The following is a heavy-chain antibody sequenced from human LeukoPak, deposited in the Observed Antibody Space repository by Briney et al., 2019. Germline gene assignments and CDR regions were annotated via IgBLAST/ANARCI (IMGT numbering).Heavy chain of an antibody. Sequence: ASEKLSCKTSGYTFTGYYMHWVRQSPGQRLEWRGWINPNTGGTNYAQKFQGRVTMTSDTSISTAYMELSSLKSDDTAMYYCARAPMIVVVFPPRLDFWGQGTLVTVSS. CDR1: GYTFTGYY. J-gene: IGHJ4*02. CDR2: INPNTGGT. V-gene: IGHV1-2*02. D-gene: IGHD3-22*01. CDR3: ARAPMIVVVFPPRLDF.